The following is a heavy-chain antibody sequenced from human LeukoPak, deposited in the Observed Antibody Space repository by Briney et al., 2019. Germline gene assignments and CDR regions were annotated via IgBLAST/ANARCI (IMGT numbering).Heavy chain of an antibody. J-gene: IGHJ3*02. CDR3: ASCAPRGYSYGLARAFDI. D-gene: IGHD5-18*01. Sequence: ASVKVSCKASGYTLTGYYMHWVRQAPGQGLEWMGWINPNSGGTNYAQKFQGRVTMTRDTSISTAYMELSRLRSDDTAVYYCASCAPRGYSYGLARAFDIWGQGTMVTVSS. CDR2: INPNSGGT. CDR1: GYTLTGYY. V-gene: IGHV1-2*02.